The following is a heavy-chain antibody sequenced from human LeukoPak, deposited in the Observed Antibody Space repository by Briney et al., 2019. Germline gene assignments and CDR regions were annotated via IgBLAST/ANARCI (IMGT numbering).Heavy chain of an antibody. V-gene: IGHV1-46*01. CDR1: GYTFTSYY. CDR3: ARGEIVGATKLKIMPDY. D-gene: IGHD1-26*01. J-gene: IGHJ4*02. Sequence: GASVKVSCKASGYTFTSYYMHWVRQAPGQGLEWMGIINPSGGSTSYAQKFQGRVTMTRDTSTSTVYMELSRLRSDDTAVYYCARGEIVGATKLKIMPDYWGQGTLVTVSS. CDR2: INPSGGST.